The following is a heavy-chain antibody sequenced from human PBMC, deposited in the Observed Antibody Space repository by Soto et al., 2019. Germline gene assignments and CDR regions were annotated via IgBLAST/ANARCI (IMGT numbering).Heavy chain of an antibody. Sequence: SETLSLTCTVSGGSVSSGNYYWSCIRQPPGKGLEWIGYFYYSGITNYNPSLKNRVTISVDTSKNQFSLNLSSVTAADTAVYYWAVPPPWETRPFQHWGKGTLVTLPS. CDR3: AVPPPWETRPFQH. CDR1: GGSVSSGNYY. V-gene: IGHV4-61*01. J-gene: IGHJ1*01. CDR2: FYYSGIT. D-gene: IGHD1-26*01.